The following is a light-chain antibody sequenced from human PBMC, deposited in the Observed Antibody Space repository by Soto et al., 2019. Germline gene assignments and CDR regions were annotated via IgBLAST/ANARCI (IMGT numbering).Light chain of an antibody. V-gene: IGKV3-15*01. CDR2: GAS. CDR1: QSVATN. J-gene: IGKJ1*01. Sequence: TQSAGALCWLRGERAPLACRAIQSVATNLAWYQQRPGQAPRLLIYGASKRAIGLPARFSGSGSGTEFTLTITSLQSEDFAVYYCKQYNKWPQTFAKGPQLDIK. CDR3: KQYNKWPQT.